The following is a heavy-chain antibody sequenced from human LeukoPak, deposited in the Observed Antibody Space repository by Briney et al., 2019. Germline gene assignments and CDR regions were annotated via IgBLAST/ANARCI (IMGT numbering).Heavy chain of an antibody. Sequence: VASVKVSCKASGYTFTSNDINWVRQATGQGLEWMGWMNPNSGNTGYAQKFQGRVTMTRNTSISTAYMELSSLRSEDTAVYYCAISYGSGSYYPLFDYWGQGTLVTVSS. D-gene: IGHD3-10*01. CDR1: GYTFTSND. CDR2: MNPNSGNT. CDR3: AISYGSGSYYPLFDY. V-gene: IGHV1-8*01. J-gene: IGHJ4*02.